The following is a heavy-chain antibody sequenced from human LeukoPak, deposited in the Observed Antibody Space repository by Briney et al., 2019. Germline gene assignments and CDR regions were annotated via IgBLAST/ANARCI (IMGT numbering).Heavy chain of an antibody. CDR2: IGPTGSDR. D-gene: IGHD1-14*01. CDR3: ATETNGRHYDY. V-gene: IGHV3-21*06. CDR1: GLTFSTSG. Sequence: GGSLRLSXTASGLTFSTSGFNWVRQSPGKGLEWVASIGPTGSDRYHADSIKGRFTISRDNANNFLYLQMNSLRAEDTAVYYCATETNGRHYDYWGQGTLLTVSS. J-gene: IGHJ4*02.